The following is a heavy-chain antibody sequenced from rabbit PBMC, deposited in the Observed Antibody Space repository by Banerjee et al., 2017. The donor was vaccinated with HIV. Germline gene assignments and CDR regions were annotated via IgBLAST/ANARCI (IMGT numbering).Heavy chain of an antibody. D-gene: IGHD4-1*01. CDR2: INTGSSGST. CDR1: GFSFSSSYY. J-gene: IGHJ4*01. V-gene: IGHV1S40*01. Sequence: QSLEESGGDLVKPGASLTLTCTASGFSFSSSYYMYWVRQAPGKGLEWIGYINTGSSGSTYYASWAKGPFTISKTSSTTVTLQMTSLTAADTATYFCARDLAGVIGWNFGLWGPGTLVTIS. CDR3: ARDLAGVIGWNFGL.